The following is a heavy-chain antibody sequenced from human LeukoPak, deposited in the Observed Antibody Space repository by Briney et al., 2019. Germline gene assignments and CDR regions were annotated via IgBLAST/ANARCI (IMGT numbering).Heavy chain of an antibody. CDR3: ARVLGRYYYYYMDV. CDR1: GGSISSSSYY. J-gene: IGHJ6*03. Sequence: PSETLSLTCTVSGGSISSSSYYWGWIRQPPGKGLEWIGSIYYSGSTYYNPSLKSRVTISVDTSKNQFSLKLSSATAADTAVYYCARVLGRYYYYYMDVWGKGTTVTVSS. V-gene: IGHV4-39*07. CDR2: IYYSGST.